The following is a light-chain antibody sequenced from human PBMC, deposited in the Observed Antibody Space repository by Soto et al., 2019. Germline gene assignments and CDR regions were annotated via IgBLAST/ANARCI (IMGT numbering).Light chain of an antibody. CDR3: HQYNKWPPYT. CDR1: QSVSSN. CDR2: ATS. Sequence: EIVMTQSPATLSVSPGERASLSCRASQSVSSNLAWYQQKPGQTPRLLIYATSTRATGIPARFSGSGSGTEFTLTISSLQSEDFAVYFCHQYNKWPPYTFGQGTKLDI. V-gene: IGKV3-15*01. J-gene: IGKJ2*01.